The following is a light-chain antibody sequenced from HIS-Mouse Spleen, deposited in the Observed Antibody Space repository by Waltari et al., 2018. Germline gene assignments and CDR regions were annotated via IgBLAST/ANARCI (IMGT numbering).Light chain of an antibody. CDR3: QQYYSTPRT. Sequence: DIVMTQSPDSLAVSLVERATINCQSSQSVLYSSNNKNYLAWYQQKPGQPPKLLIYWASTRESGVPDRFSGSGSGTDFTLTISSLQAEDVAVYYCQQYYSTPRTFGQGTKLEIK. CDR2: WAS. CDR1: QSVLYSSNNKNY. V-gene: IGKV4-1*01. J-gene: IGKJ2*01.